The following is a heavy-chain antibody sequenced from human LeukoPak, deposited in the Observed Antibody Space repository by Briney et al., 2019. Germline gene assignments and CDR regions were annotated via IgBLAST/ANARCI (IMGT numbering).Heavy chain of an antibody. D-gene: IGHD3-16*01. V-gene: IGHV3-64*01. CDR2: ISSNGDST. CDR1: GFTFSNYG. CDR3: ARSTPAYDY. J-gene: IGHJ4*02. Sequence: GGSLRLSCEASGFTFSNYGMNWVRQAPGKGLEYVSAISSNGDSTYYANSVKGRFTISRDNSKNTLYLQMGSLRAEDMAIYYCARSTPAYDYWGQGTLVSVSS.